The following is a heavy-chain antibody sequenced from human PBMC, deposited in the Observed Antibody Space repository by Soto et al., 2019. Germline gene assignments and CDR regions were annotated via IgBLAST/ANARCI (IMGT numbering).Heavy chain of an antibody. CDR2: ISAYNGNT. CDR1: GYTFTSYG. J-gene: IGHJ6*02. Sequence: QVQLVQSGAEVKKPGASVKVSCKASGYTFTSYGISWVRQAPGQGLEWMGWISAYNGNTNYAQKLQGRVTMTTDTSTDQAYMGLRSLRSDDTAVYYWAREGWAFEYSSPSPSHYRMDLWGQGTTVTVSS. D-gene: IGHD6-6*01. V-gene: IGHV1-18*04. CDR3: AREGWAFEYSSPSPSHYRMDL.